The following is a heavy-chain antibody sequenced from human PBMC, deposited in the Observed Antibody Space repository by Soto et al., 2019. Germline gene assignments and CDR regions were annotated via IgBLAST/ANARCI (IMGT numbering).Heavy chain of an antibody. D-gene: IGHD3-22*01. CDR2: INSDGSST. CDR1: GFTLSSYW. CDR3: ARDRVTMIVVNGMDV. J-gene: IGHJ6*02. Sequence: EVHLVESGGGLVQPGGSLRLACAASGFTLSSYWMHWVRQAPGKGLVWVSRINSDGSSTSYADSVKGRFTISRDNAKNTLYLQMNSLRAEDTAVYYCARDRVTMIVVNGMDVWGQGTTVTVSS. V-gene: IGHV3-74*01.